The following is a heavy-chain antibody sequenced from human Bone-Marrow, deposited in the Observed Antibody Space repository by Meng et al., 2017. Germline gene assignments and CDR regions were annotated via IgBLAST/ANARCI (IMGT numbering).Heavy chain of an antibody. CDR3: ARHMEMSTIINLFDF. J-gene: IGHJ4*02. D-gene: IGHD5-24*01. CDR1: GDSRSSSSYY. CDR2: IYYSGST. V-gene: IGHV4-39*01. Sequence: QLQLQESGPGLVKPSETLSLTCPFSGDSRSSSSYYWGWIRQPPGKGLEWIGSIYYSGSTYYNPSLKSRITISVDTSKNQFSLKLSSVTAADTAVYYCARHMEMSTIINLFDFWGQGALVTVSS.